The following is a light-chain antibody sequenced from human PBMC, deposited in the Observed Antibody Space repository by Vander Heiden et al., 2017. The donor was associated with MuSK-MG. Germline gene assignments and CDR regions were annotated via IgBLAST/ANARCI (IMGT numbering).Light chain of an antibody. CDR2: AAS. CDR1: QGISNY. J-gene: IGKJ3*01. Sequence: DIQMTPSPSSLSASVGDRVTITCRASQGISNYLAWYQQKPGKVPKLLIYAASTLQSGVPSRFSGSGSGTDFTLTISSLHPEDVATYYCQKYNSAPSTFGPGTKVDIK. V-gene: IGKV1-27*01. CDR3: QKYNSAPST.